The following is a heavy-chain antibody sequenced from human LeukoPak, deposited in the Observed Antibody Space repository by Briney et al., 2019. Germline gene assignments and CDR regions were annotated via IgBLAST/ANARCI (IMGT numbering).Heavy chain of an antibody. Sequence: GGSLRLSCAASGFTVSSNYMNWVRQAPGKGLEWVSVIYSGGSTNYADSVKGRFTISRDNAKNSLYLQMNSLRAEDTAVYYCARDAPGGMTTVTRFNYYGMDVWGQGTTVTVSS. J-gene: IGHJ6*02. D-gene: IGHD4-17*01. CDR3: ARDAPGGMTTVTRFNYYGMDV. V-gene: IGHV3-53*01. CDR1: GFTVSSNY. CDR2: IYSGGST.